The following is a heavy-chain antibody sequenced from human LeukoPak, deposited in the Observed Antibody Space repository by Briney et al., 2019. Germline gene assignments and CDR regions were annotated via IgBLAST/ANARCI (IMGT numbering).Heavy chain of an antibody. CDR1: GGSISSGGYF. Sequence: SETLSLICTVSGGSISSGGYFWNWIRQHPGKGLEWIGNIYHSGSTYHNPSLKSRVTISVDTSKNQFSLKLSSVTAADTAVYYCARRYSGYEYFDYWGQGTLVTVSS. D-gene: IGHD5-12*01. J-gene: IGHJ4*02. V-gene: IGHV4-31*03. CDR2: IYHSGST. CDR3: ARRYSGYEYFDY.